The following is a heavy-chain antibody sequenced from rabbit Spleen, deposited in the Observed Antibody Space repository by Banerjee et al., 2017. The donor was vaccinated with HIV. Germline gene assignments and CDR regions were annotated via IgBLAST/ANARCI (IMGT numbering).Heavy chain of an antibody. CDR2: IAGSSSAFT. Sequence: QEQLVESGGGLVKPGGTLTLTCTVSGFSFSSNWICWVHQAPGKGLEWISCIAGSSSAFTYSATWAKGRFTCSKTSSTTVTLQMPSLTVADTAAYFCARDTGSSFSSYGMDLWGQGTLVTVS. CDR3: ARDTGSSFSSYGMDL. D-gene: IGHD8-1*01. CDR1: GFSFSSNW. V-gene: IGHV1S45*01. J-gene: IGHJ6*01.